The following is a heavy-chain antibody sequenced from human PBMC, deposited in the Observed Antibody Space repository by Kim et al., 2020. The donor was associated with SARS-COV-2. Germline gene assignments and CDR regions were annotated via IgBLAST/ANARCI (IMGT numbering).Heavy chain of an antibody. CDR1: GYTLTELS. V-gene: IGHV1-24*01. J-gene: IGHJ6*02. Sequence: ASVKVSCKVSGYTLTELSMHWVRQAPGKGLEWMGGFDPEDGETIYAQKFQGRVTMTEDTSTDTAYMELSSLRSEDTAVYYCASVTTKFNSFLYYYGMDVWGQGTTVTVSS. D-gene: IGHD4-4*01. CDR3: ASVTTKFNSFLYYYGMDV. CDR2: FDPEDGET.